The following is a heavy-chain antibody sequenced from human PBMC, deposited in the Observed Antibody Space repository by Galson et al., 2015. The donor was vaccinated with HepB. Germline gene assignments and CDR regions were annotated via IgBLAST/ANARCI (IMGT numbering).Heavy chain of an antibody. CDR3: ARGGGSGYYFWFDP. CDR1: GFTFSSYS. J-gene: IGHJ5*02. CDR2: ISSSSSYI. D-gene: IGHD3-22*01. Sequence: SLRLSCAASGFTFSSYSMNWVRQAPGKGLEWVSSISSSSSYIYYADSVKGRFTISRDNAKNSLYLQMNSLRAEDTAVYYCARGGGSGYYFWFDPWGQGTLVTVSS. V-gene: IGHV3-21*04.